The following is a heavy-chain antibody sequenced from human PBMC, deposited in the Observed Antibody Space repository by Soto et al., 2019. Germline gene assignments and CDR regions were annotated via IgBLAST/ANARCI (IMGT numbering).Heavy chain of an antibody. J-gene: IGHJ4*02. CDR1: GYTFTDYA. V-gene: IGHV1-3*01. CDR3: AREGAHYASFDL. CDR2: INVGNGNT. D-gene: IGHD3-16*01. Sequence: QAQLVQSGAEAKQPGASVKVSCQASGYTFTDYALHWVRQAPGQGLERMGWINVGNGNTGYSRKFQGRVTNDRDMSVTTAYRWVSSMTSDDTATYYCAREGAHYASFDLWGQGNLVTVAS.